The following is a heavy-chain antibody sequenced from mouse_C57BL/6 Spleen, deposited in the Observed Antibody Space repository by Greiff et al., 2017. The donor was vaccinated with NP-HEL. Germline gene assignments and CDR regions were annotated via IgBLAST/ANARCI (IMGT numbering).Heavy chain of an antibody. J-gene: IGHJ1*03. CDR2: IDPNSGGT. V-gene: IGHV1-72*01. CDR3: AKEGRANYYGSSYGYFDV. CDR1: GYTFTSYW. D-gene: IGHD1-1*01. Sequence: VQLQQPGAELVKPGASVKLSCKASGYTFTSYWMHWVKQRPGRGLEWIGRIDPNSGGTKYNEKFKSKATLTVAKPSSTAYMQLSSLTSEDSAVYYGAKEGRANYYGSSYGYFDVWGTGTTVTVSS.